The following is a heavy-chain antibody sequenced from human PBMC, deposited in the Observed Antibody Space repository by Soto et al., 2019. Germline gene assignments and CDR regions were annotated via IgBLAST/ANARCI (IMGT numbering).Heavy chain of an antibody. CDR1: GFTFSSYE. J-gene: IGHJ6*02. V-gene: IGHV3-48*03. CDR2: ISSSGSTI. Sequence: PGGSLRLSCAASGFTFSSYEMNWVRQAPGKGLEWVSYISSSGSTIYYADSVKGRFTISRDNAKNSLYLQMNSLRAKDTAVYYCARDSAGYSYGSYYYYRMDVWGQGTTVTVYS. D-gene: IGHD5-18*01. CDR3: ARDSAGYSYGSYYYYRMDV.